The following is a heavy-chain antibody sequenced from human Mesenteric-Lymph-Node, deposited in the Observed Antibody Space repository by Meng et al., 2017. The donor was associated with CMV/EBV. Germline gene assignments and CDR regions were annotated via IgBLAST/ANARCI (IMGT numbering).Heavy chain of an antibody. V-gene: IGHV4-59*01. CDR2: IYYSGST. Sequence: SETLSLTCIISGGSISSYYWSWIRRPPGEGLEWIGNIYYSGSTNYNPSLKSRVTISVDTSKNQFSLKLSSVTAADTAVYYCARDSSGRTGDAFDIWGQGTMVTVSS. D-gene: IGHD3-16*01. J-gene: IGHJ3*02. CDR3: ARDSSGRTGDAFDI. CDR1: GGSISSYY.